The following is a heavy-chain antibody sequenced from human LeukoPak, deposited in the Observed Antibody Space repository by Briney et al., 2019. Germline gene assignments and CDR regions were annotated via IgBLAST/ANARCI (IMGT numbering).Heavy chain of an antibody. CDR3: ARANLGGYFDWLLPLDY. V-gene: IGHV1-18*01. D-gene: IGHD3-9*01. CDR2: ISAYNGNT. CDR1: GYTFTSYG. Sequence: ASVKVSCKASGYTFTSYGISWVRQAPGQGLEWMGWISAYNGNTNYAQKLQGRVTMTTDTSTSTAYMELRSLRSDDTAVYYCARANLGGYFDWLLPLDYWGQGTLVTVSS. J-gene: IGHJ4*02.